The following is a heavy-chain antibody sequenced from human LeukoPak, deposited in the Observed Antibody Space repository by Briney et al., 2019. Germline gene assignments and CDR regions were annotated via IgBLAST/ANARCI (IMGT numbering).Heavy chain of an antibody. Sequence: PSETLSLTCSVSGGSINSGNYYWSWIRQPAGKGLEWIGRISTSGRTDYSPSLKSRVTISVDTSKNQFSLKLSSVTAADTAVYYCARRRRGYNGYEDAFDIWGQGTMVTVSS. V-gene: IGHV4-61*02. CDR1: GGSINSGNYY. CDR2: ISTSGRT. D-gene: IGHD5-12*01. CDR3: ARRRRGYNGYEDAFDI. J-gene: IGHJ3*02.